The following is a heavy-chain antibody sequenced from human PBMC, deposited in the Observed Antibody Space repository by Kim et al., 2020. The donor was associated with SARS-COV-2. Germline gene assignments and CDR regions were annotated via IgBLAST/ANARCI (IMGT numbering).Heavy chain of an antibody. CDR1: GYTFTSYY. Sequence: ASVKVSCKASGYTFTSYYMHWVRQAPGQGLEWMGIINPSGCSTRYAQKFQGRVTMTRDTSTSTVYMELSSLRSEDTAVYYCARDLSGSHYYDSSGWIVWGQGILVTVSS. V-gene: IGHV1-46*01. CDR3: ARDLSGSHYYDSSGWIV. D-gene: IGHD3-22*01. J-gene: IGHJ4*02. CDR2: INPSGCST.